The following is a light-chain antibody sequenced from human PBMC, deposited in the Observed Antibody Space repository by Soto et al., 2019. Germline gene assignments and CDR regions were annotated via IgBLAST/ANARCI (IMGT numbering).Light chain of an antibody. CDR1: QSISNR. V-gene: IGKV1-39*01. CDR3: QQSYSTPQT. Sequence: DIQMTQPPSSLSASVEDRVIITCRASQSISNRLDWYQQKPGKAPKLLIYAASSLQSGVPSRFSGSRSGPDFTLTISSLQPEDFATYYCQQSYSTPQTFGQGTKVDIK. CDR2: AAS. J-gene: IGKJ1*01.